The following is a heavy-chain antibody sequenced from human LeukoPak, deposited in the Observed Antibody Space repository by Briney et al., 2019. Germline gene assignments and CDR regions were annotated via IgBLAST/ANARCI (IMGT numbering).Heavy chain of an antibody. CDR1: GYSISSGYY. Sequence: SETLSLTCAVSGYSISSGYYWGWIRQPPGKGLEWIGSIYHSGSTYYNPSPKSRVTISVDTSKNQFSLKLSSVTAADTAVYYCARVRKLVVPAAIDYWGQGTLVTVSS. J-gene: IGHJ4*02. D-gene: IGHD2-2*02. CDR3: ARVRKLVVPAAIDY. CDR2: IYHSGST. V-gene: IGHV4-38-2*01.